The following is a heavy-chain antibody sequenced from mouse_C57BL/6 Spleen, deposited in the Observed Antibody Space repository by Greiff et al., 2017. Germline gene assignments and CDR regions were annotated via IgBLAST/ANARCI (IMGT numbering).Heavy chain of an antibody. D-gene: IGHD1-1*01. J-gene: IGHJ2*01. V-gene: IGHV5-6*02. CDR3: AREENYYGSPFDD. Sequence: DVKLVESGGDLVKPGGSLKLSCAASGFTFSSYGMSWVRQTPDKRLEWVATISSGGSYTYYPDSVKGRFTISRDNAKNTLYLQMSSLKSEDTAMYYCAREENYYGSPFDDWGQGTTLTVSS. CDR2: ISSGGSYT. CDR1: GFTFSSYG.